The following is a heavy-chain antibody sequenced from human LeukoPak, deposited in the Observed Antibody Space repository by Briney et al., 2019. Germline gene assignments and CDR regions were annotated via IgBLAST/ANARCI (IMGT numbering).Heavy chain of an antibody. V-gene: IGHV5-51*01. CDR2: VYPGDSDT. J-gene: IGHJ4*02. CDR1: GYTFTTYW. CDR3: ARGATVTTIDY. Sequence: GESLKISCKGSGYTFTTYWIGWVRQMPGKGLEWMGIVYPGDSDTRYSPSFQGRVTISADKSISTAYLQWSSLKASDTGMYYCARGATVTTIDYWGQGTLVTVSS. D-gene: IGHD4-17*01.